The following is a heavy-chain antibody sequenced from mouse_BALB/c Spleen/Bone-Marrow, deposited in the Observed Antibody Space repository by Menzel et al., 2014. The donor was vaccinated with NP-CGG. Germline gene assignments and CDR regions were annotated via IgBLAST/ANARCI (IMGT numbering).Heavy chain of an antibody. CDR1: GFDFSRYW. D-gene: IGHD1-1*01. CDR2: INPDSRTI. V-gene: IGHV4-1*02. J-gene: IGHJ2*01. Sequence: EVQGVESGGGLVQPGGSLKLSCAASGFDFSRYWMSWVRQAPGKGLEWIGEINPDSRTINYSPSLKDKFIISSDNAKNTLYLRLNKVRSEDTALYYCARPDYYGYLNYWGQGTTLTVSS. CDR3: ARPDYYGYLNY.